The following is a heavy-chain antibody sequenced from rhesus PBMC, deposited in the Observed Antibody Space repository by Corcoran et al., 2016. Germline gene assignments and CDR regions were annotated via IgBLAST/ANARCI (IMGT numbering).Heavy chain of an antibody. Sequence: QLQLQESGPGLVKPSETLSVTCAVSGGSISSSYWSWIRQAPGMGLEWIGYIYGSGSSTNYNPSLKRRVTLSVDTSKSQRSLRLSSVTTADTAVYYCARDRCTGSGCYGTFDYWGQGVLVTVSS. D-gene: IGHD2-21*01. CDR3: ARDRCTGSGCYGTFDY. CDR2: IYGSGSST. V-gene: IGHV4-169*02. CDR1: GGSISSSY. J-gene: IGHJ4*01.